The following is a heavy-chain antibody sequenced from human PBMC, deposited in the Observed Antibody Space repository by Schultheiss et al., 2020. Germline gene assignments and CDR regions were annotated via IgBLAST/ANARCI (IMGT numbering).Heavy chain of an antibody. J-gene: IGHJ5*02. CDR1: GGSVSSGSYY. V-gene: IGHV4-61*01. D-gene: IGHD3-10*01. CDR2: IYYSGST. CDR3: ARIIGRDWFDP. Sequence: SETLSLTCTVSGGSVSSGSYYWSWIRQPPGKGLEWIGYIYYSGSTNYNPSLKSRVTISVDTSKNQFSLKLSSVTAADTALYYCARIIGRDWFDPWGQGTLVTVSS.